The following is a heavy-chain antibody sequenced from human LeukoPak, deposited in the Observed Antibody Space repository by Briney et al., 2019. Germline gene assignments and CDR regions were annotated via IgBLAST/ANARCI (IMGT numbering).Heavy chain of an antibody. Sequence: PSETLSLTCSIPGGSITSFAWNWIRQPAGKGLEWIGRISTRGSDGRIYTRGNANYNPSLKSRVIISLDKSNNQFYLSLTSVTAADTAMYYCASDLPGLGYYFDHWGQGALVAVSS. V-gene: IGHV4-4*07. CDR2: IYTRGNA. CDR3: ASDLPGLGYYFDH. J-gene: IGHJ4*02. CDR1: GGSITSFA. D-gene: IGHD3-10*01.